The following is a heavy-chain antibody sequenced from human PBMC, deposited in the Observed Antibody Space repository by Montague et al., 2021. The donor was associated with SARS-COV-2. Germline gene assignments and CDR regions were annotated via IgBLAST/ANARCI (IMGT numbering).Heavy chain of an antibody. CDR1: GYSITSGYY. J-gene: IGHJ3*02. D-gene: IGHD3-16*02. CDR2: IYHSGSS. Sequence: SETLSLTCTVSGYSITSGYYWGWIRQPPGKGLEWIGSIYHSGSSYYNPFLKSRVTVSIDTSKNQFSLMLNSVTAADTAVYYCAREMVTFGGLIAHDAFNIWGQGTMVTASS. CDR3: AREMVTFGGLIAHDAFNI. V-gene: IGHV4-38-2*02.